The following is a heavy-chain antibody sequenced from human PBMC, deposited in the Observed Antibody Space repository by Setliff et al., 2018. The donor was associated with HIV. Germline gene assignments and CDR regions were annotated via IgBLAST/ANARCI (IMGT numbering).Heavy chain of an antibody. CDR1: GYTFIHYD. CDR2: INTGTGNT. Sequence: ASVKVSCKTSGYTFIHYDIHWARQAPGERLEWLGWINTGTGNTKYSQKFQDRLTFTRDTSALTADMELSSLRSEDTAVYFCARGMNAVRYFDWLDAFDIWGQGTMVT. V-gene: IGHV1-3*04. J-gene: IGHJ3*02. CDR3: ARGMNAVRYFDWLDAFDI. D-gene: IGHD3-9*01.